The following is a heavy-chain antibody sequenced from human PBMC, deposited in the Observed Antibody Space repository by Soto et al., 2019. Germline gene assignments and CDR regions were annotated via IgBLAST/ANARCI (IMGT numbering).Heavy chain of an antibody. V-gene: IGHV1-46*03. D-gene: IGHD3-9*01. Sequence: ASVKVSCKASGYTFTSYYMHWVRQAPGQGLEWMGIINPSGGSTSYAQKFQGRVTMTRDTSTSTVYMELSSLRSEDTAVYYCARGSLVTTKFWAFDIWGQGTMVTVSS. J-gene: IGHJ3*02. CDR2: INPSGGST. CDR1: GYTFTSYY. CDR3: ARGSLVTTKFWAFDI.